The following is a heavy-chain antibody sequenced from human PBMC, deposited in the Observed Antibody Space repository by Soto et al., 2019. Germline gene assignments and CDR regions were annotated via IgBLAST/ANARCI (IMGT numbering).Heavy chain of an antibody. CDR2: IYYSGST. V-gene: IGHV4-30-4*01. D-gene: IGHD3-9*01. J-gene: IGHJ6*02. CDR1: GDSIRSGNHY. Sequence: SETLSLTCTVSGDSIRSGNHYWSWIRQPPGKGLEWIGYIYYSGSTYYSPSLKSRVTISVDTSKNQFSLKLNSVTAADTAVYYCARVDILTVYGRMDVWGQGTTVTVSS. CDR3: ARVDILTVYGRMDV.